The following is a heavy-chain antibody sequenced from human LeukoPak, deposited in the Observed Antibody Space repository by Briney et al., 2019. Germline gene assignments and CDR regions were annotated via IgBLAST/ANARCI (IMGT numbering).Heavy chain of an antibody. CDR1: GYRFTSYY. CDR2: INPSGSST. Sequence: ASVKVSCKASGYRFTSYYMHWVRQAPGQGLEWMGIINPSGSSTSYAQKFQGRVTMTRDTSTSTVYMELSSLRSEDTAVYYCARDIFMVRGVITEVAFDYWGQGTLVTVSS. CDR3: ARDIFMVRGVITEVAFDY. J-gene: IGHJ4*02. D-gene: IGHD3-10*01. V-gene: IGHV1-46*01.